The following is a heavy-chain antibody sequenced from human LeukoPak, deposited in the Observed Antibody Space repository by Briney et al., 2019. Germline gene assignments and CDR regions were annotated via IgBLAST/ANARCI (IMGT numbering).Heavy chain of an antibody. CDR1: GFSFSVYW. CDR2: IKTDGSIT. CDR3: AKDYSKTSYYGSGTYYRPNWFDP. J-gene: IGHJ5*02. D-gene: IGHD3-10*01. V-gene: IGHV3-74*01. Sequence: PGGSLRLSCAASGFSFSVYWMHWVRHAPGKGPVWVSRIKTDGSITDYADFVKGRFTISRDNSKNTLYLQMNSLRAEDTAVYYCAKDYSKTSYYGSGTYYRPNWFDPWGQGTLVTVSS.